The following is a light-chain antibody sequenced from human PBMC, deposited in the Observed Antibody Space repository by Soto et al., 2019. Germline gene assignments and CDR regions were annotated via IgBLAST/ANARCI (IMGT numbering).Light chain of an antibody. CDR2: QDS. CDR3: QVWDTSVV. J-gene: IGLJ3*02. CDR1: KLGDKY. Sequence: SYKLTQPPSVSVSPGQTASITCSGDKLGDKYVCWYQQKSGQSPVLVIYQDSTRPSGIPERFSGSNSGNTATLTISGTQAMDEADYYCQVWDTSVVFGGGTKLTVL. V-gene: IGLV3-1*01.